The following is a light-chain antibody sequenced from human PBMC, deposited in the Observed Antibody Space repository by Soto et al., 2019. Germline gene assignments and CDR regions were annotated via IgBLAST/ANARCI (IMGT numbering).Light chain of an antibody. CDR1: QSVLYSSNNKNY. V-gene: IGKV4-1*01. Sequence: DIVMTQSPDSLAVSLGERATINCKSSQSVLYSSNNKNYLAWYQQKPGQPPKLLIYWASTRESGVPDRFSGSGSGTDFTLTICTRQSEDVAVYYCQQYYSPWTFGEGTKVDIK. CDR3: QQYYSPWT. CDR2: WAS. J-gene: IGKJ1*01.